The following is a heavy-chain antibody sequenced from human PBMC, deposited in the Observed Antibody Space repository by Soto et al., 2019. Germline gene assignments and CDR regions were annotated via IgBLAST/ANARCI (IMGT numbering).Heavy chain of an antibody. J-gene: IGHJ6*03. CDR1: GFTFSSYA. Sequence: PGGSLRLSCAASGFTFSSYAMSWVRQAPGKGLEWVSAISGSGGSTYYADSVKGRFTISRDNSKNTLYLQMNSLRAEDTAVYYCAKAIRYYGSGSSTRYYYYMDVWGKGTTVTVSS. D-gene: IGHD3-10*01. CDR3: AKAIRYYGSGSSTRYYYYMDV. V-gene: IGHV3-23*01. CDR2: ISGSGGST.